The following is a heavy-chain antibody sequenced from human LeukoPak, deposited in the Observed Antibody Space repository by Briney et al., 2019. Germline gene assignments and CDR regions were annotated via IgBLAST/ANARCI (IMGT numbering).Heavy chain of an antibody. CDR3: ATAPSFWSGYYFDY. J-gene: IGHJ4*02. CDR2: ISNSGGST. V-gene: IGHV3-23*01. CDR1: GFTFSSYA. D-gene: IGHD3-3*01. Sequence: GGSLRLSCAASGFTFSSYAMSWVRQAPGKGLEWVSGISNSGGSTYYADSVKGRFTISRDNSNNTLYLQMNSLRAEDTATYYCATAPSFWSGYYFDYWGQGTLVTVSS.